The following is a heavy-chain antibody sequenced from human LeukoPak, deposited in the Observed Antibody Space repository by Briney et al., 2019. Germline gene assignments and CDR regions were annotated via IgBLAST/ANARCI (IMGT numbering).Heavy chain of an antibody. D-gene: IGHD3-3*01. CDR3: ARVSGDLWRWRGPDEYNWFDP. CDR1: GGSISSYY. V-gene: IGHV4-4*07. J-gene: IGHJ5*02. CDR2: IYTNGST. Sequence: SETLSLTCTVSGGSISSYYWSWIRQPAGKGLEWIGRIYTNGSTNYNPSLKSRVTMSVDTSKNQFSLKLSSVTAADTAVYYCARVSGDLWRWRGPDEYNWFDPWGQGTLVTVSS.